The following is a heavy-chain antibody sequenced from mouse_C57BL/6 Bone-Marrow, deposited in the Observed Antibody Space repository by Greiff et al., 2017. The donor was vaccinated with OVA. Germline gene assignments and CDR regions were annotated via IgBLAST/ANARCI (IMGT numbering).Heavy chain of an antibody. V-gene: IGHV1-54*01. CDR1: GYAFTNYL. Sequence: QVQLQQSGAELVRPGTSVKVSCKASGYAFTNYLIEWVKQRPGQGLEWIGVINPGSGGTNYNEKFKGKATLTADKSSSTAYMQLSSLTSEDSAGYFCARSGLDVWGTGTTVTGSS. CDR2: INPGSGGT. CDR3: ARSGLDV. D-gene: IGHD3-2*02. J-gene: IGHJ1*03.